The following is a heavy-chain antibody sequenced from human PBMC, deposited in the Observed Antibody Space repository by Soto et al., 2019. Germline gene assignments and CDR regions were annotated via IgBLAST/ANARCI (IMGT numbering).Heavy chain of an antibody. CDR1: VYTFTIYY. D-gene: IGHD5-18*01. V-gene: IGHV1-46*01. J-gene: IGHJ4*02. CDR3: GRDSKYSYGSFAFGVTIAY. CDR2: INPSGGST. Sequence: ASVKGSCKAAVYTFTIYYMHWVRQAPGQVLEWMGIINPSGGSTSYAQKFQGRVTMTRDTSTSTVYMELSSLRSEDTAVYYCGRDSKYSYGSFAFGVTIAYWGKRTPVTVSS.